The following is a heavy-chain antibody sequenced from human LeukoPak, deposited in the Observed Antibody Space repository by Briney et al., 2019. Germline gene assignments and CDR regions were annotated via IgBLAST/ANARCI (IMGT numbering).Heavy chain of an antibody. D-gene: IGHD2-15*01. Sequence: GGSLRLSCAASGFTFSSYAMHWVRQAPGKGLEYVSAISSNGGSTYYANSVRGRFTISRDNSKNTLYLQMGSLRAEDMAVYYCARSEVVVASRLDYWGQGTLVTVSS. J-gene: IGHJ4*02. CDR1: GFTFSSYA. CDR2: ISSNGGST. CDR3: ARSEVVVASRLDY. V-gene: IGHV3-64*01.